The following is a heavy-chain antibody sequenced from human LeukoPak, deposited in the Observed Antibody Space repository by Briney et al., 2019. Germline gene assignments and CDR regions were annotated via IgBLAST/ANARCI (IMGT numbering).Heavy chain of an antibody. CDR3: ARRGFNYGYFDY. CDR1: GGTFSSYA. V-gene: IGHV1-69*04. J-gene: IGHJ4*02. CDR2: IIPILGIA. D-gene: IGHD5-18*01. Sequence: ASVKVSCKASGGTFSSYAISWVRQAPGQGLEWMGRIIPILGIANYAQKFQGRVTITADKSTSTAYMELSSLRSEDTAVYYCARRGFNYGYFDYWGQGALVTVSS.